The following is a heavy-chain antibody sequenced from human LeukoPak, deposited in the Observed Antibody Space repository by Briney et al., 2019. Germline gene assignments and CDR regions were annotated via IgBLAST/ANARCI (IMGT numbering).Heavy chain of an antibody. CDR3: ARVGRVAVAGTSYYYFYMDV. V-gene: IGHV4-4*07. J-gene: IGHJ6*03. CDR1: GGSISSYY. Sequence: SETLSLTCIVSGGSISSYYWSWIRQPAGKGLEWIGRIFASGSTDYNPSLNSRVTMSLDTSKNQFSLKLSSVTAADTAVYYSARVGRVAVAGTSYYYFYMDVWGTGTTVTVSS. D-gene: IGHD6-19*01. CDR2: IFASGST.